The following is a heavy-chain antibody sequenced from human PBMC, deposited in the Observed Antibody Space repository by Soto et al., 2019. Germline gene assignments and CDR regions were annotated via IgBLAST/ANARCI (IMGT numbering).Heavy chain of an antibody. CDR2: ISGSGGTT. D-gene: IGHD3-22*01. CDR3: AKDLYYYDNSGYYRGYFGF. CDR1: GFTFSSYA. V-gene: IGHV3-23*01. Sequence: GGSLRLSCAASGFTFSSYAMSWVRQAPGKGLEWVSTISGSGGTTYYADSVKGRFTISRDNSKNTLYVQMNSLRAEDTAVYYCAKDLYYYDNSGYYRGYFGFWGQGTLVTVSS. J-gene: IGHJ4*02.